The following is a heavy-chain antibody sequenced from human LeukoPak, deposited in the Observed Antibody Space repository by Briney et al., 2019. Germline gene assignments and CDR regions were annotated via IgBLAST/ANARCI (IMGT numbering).Heavy chain of an antibody. Sequence: SETLSLTCTVSGGSINSYYWSWIRQPPGKGLEWIGYIYYSGSTNYNPSLKSRVTISVDTSKNQFSLRLSSVTAADTAVYYCAREVVGATDYWGQGTLVTVSS. V-gene: IGHV4-59*01. D-gene: IGHD1-26*01. CDR1: GGSINSYY. CDR2: IYYSGST. CDR3: AREVVGATDY. J-gene: IGHJ4*02.